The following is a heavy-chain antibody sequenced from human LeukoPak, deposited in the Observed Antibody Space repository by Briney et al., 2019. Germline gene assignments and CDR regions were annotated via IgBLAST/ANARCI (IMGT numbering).Heavy chain of an antibody. CDR3: AKPDYYDSSAPIFY. CDR2: ISRNSYNI. CDR1: GFSFDDYA. Sequence: GRSLRLSCEASGFSFDDYAMHWVRQAPGKGLEWVAGISRNSYNIAYGDSVKGRFTISRDNSKNTLYLQMNSLRAEDTAVYYCAKPDYYDSSAPIFYWGQGTLVTVSS. V-gene: IGHV3-9*01. J-gene: IGHJ4*02. D-gene: IGHD3-22*01.